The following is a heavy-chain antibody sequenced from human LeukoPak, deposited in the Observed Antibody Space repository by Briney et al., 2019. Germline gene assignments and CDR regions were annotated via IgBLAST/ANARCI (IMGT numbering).Heavy chain of an antibody. J-gene: IGHJ5*02. V-gene: IGHV4-38-2*01. D-gene: IGHD3-22*01. Sequence: SETLSLTCAVSGYSISSGYYWGWIRQPPGKGLEWIGSVYHSGSTYYNPSLKSRVTISVDTSKNQFSLKLSTVAAADTAVYYCARHGNYYDTSQSDPWGQGTLVTVSS. CDR1: GYSISSGYY. CDR3: ARHGNYYDTSQSDP. CDR2: VYHSGST.